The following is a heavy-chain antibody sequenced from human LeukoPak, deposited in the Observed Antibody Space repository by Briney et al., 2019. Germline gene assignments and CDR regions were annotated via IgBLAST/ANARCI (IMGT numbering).Heavy chain of an antibody. CDR3: ARDFYDFWSGYSFGLDY. D-gene: IGHD3-3*01. V-gene: IGHV3-21*01. CDR1: GFTFSSYS. CDR2: ISSSSSYI. Sequence: GGSLRLSCAASGFTFSSYSMNCVRQAPGKGLEWVSSISSSSSYIYYADSVKGRFTISRDNAKNSLYLQMNSLRAEDTAVYYCARDFYDFWSGYSFGLDYWGQGTLVTVSS. J-gene: IGHJ4*02.